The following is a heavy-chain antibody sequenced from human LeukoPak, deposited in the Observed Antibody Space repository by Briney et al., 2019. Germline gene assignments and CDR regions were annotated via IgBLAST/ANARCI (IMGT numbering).Heavy chain of an antibody. D-gene: IGHD3-10*01. CDR2: IWYDGSNK. CDR1: GFTFSSYG. J-gene: IGHJ6*02. CDR3: ARDRLWFGELSHYGMDV. V-gene: IGHV3-33*01. Sequence: GGSLRLSCAASGFTFSSYGMHWVRQAPGKGLEWVAVIWYDGSNKYYADSVKGRFTISRDNSKNTLYLQMNSLRAEDTAVYYCARDRLWFGELSHYGMDVWGQGTTVTVSS.